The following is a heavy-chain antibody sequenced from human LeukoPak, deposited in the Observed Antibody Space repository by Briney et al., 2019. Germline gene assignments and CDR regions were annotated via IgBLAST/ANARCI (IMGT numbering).Heavy chain of an antibody. Sequence: PSETLSLTCAVYGGSFSGYYWSWIRQPPGKGLEWIGEINHSGSTNYNPSLKSRVTISVDTSKNQFSLKLSSVTAADTAVYYCARGRNYYYDSSGYSKNWFDPWGQGTLVTVSS. CDR1: GGSFSGYY. CDR3: ARGRNYYYDSSGYSKNWFDP. D-gene: IGHD3-22*01. J-gene: IGHJ5*02. V-gene: IGHV4-34*01. CDR2: INHSGST.